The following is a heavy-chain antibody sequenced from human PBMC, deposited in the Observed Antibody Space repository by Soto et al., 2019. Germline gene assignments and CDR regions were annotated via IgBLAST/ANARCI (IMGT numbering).Heavy chain of an antibody. J-gene: IGHJ6*02. V-gene: IGHV4-34*01. Sequence: PSETLSLTCAVYGGSFSGYYRSWIRQPPGKGLEWIGEINHSGSTNYNPSLKSRVTISVDTSKNQFSLKLSSVTAADTAVYYCARDCISTSCPSMDVWGQGTTVT. CDR3: ARDCISTSCPSMDV. CDR1: GGSFSGYY. D-gene: IGHD2-2*01. CDR2: INHSGST.